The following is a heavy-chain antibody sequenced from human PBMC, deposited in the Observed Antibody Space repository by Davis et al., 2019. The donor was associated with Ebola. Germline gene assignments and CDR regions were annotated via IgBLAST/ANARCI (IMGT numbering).Heavy chain of an antibody. D-gene: IGHD3-10*01. CDR3: ARLRISMVRGVIPYYYMDV. J-gene: IGHJ6*03. Sequence: SETLSLTCAVYGGSFSGYYWSWIRQPPGKGLEWIGSIYYTGSTFYNPSLKSRITISVDTSKNQFSLKLTSVTAADTAMYYCARLRISMVRGVIPYYYMDVWGKGTTVTSP. V-gene: IGHV4-34*01. CDR2: IYYTGST. CDR1: GGSFSGYY.